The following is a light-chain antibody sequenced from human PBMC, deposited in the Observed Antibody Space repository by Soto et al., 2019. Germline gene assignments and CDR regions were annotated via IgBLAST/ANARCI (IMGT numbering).Light chain of an antibody. CDR1: QSVTSNY. J-gene: IGKJ1*01. CDR3: QQYGSSMPWT. Sequence: EVVLTQSPGTVSLSPGERATLSCRASQSVTSNYLAWYQQKPGQAPRLLIYAASSRATGIPDRFSGSGSGTDVTLSISRLEPEDFAVYYCQQYGSSMPWTFGQGTKVEIK. CDR2: AAS. V-gene: IGKV3-20*01.